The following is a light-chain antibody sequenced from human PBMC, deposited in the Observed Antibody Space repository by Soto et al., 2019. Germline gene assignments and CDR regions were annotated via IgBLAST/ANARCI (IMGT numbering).Light chain of an antibody. Sequence: EIVLTQSPGTLSLSPGERATLSCRASQSVSSNYLAWYQQKPGQAPRLLIYGASSRATGIPDRFSGGGSGTHFTLTISRLEPEDVAVYFCQQYGTSPLAFGGGTKVEIK. J-gene: IGKJ4*01. CDR1: QSVSSNY. CDR3: QQYGTSPLA. CDR2: GAS. V-gene: IGKV3-20*01.